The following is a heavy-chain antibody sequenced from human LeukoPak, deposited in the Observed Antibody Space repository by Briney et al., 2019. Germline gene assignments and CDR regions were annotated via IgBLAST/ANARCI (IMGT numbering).Heavy chain of an antibody. J-gene: IGHJ3*02. D-gene: IGHD3-10*01. Sequence: PGGSLRLSCAASGFTFSGYGMHWVRQASGKGLEWVAVIWYDGSNKYYADSVKGRFTISRDNSKNTLYLQMNSLKAEDTAVYYCARPPMVRGVIITGDDVFDIWGQGTMVTVSS. V-gene: IGHV3-33*01. CDR2: IWYDGSNK. CDR3: ARPPMVRGVIITGDDVFDI. CDR1: GFTFSGYG.